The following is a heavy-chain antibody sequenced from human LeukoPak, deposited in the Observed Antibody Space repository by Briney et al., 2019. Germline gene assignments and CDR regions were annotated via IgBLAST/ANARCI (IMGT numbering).Heavy chain of an antibody. CDR2: IYSGGST. CDR1: GFTFSSYA. CDR3: ARVVEYYYDSSGYYYDDFDY. Sequence: PGGSLRLSCAASGFTFSSYAMSWVRQAPGKGLEWVSVIYSGGSTYYADSVKGRFTISRDNAKNTLYLQMNSLRAEDTAVYYCARVVEYYYDSSGYYYDDFDYWGQGTLVTVSS. V-gene: IGHV3-66*01. J-gene: IGHJ4*02. D-gene: IGHD3-22*01.